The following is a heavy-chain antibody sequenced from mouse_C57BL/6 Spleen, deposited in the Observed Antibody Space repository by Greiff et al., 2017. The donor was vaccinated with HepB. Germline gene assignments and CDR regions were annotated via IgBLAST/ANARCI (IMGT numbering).Heavy chain of an antibody. J-gene: IGHJ2*01. Sequence: QVQLKQSGAELARPGASVKLSCKASGYTFTSYGISWVKQRTGQGLEWIGEIYPRSGNTYYNEKFKGKATLTADKSSSTAYMELRSLTSEDSAVYFCARGQLRLREDFDYWGQGTTLTVSS. V-gene: IGHV1-81*01. CDR3: ARGQLRLREDFDY. CDR2: IYPRSGNT. D-gene: IGHD3-2*02. CDR1: GYTFTSYG.